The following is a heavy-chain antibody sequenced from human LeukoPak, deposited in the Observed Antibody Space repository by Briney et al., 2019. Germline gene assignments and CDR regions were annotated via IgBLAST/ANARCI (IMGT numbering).Heavy chain of an antibody. D-gene: IGHD3-16*01. V-gene: IGHV3-21*01. CDR2: ISGSSSDI. Sequence: GGSLRLSCAASGFTFSSYSINWVRQAPGKGLEWVSSISGSSSDIYYADSVKGRFTVSRDNAKHSVYLQMNSLRAEDTAVYYCARGGPIDYWGQGTLVTVSS. CDR3: ARGGPIDY. CDR1: GFTFSSYS. J-gene: IGHJ4*02.